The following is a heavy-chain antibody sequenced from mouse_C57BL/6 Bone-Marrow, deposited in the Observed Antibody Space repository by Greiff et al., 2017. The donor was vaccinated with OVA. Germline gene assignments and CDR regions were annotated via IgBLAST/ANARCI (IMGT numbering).Heavy chain of an antibody. CDR3: ARHGMDY. Sequence: EVNVVESGGGLVQPGGSLKLSCAASGFTFSDYGMAWVRQAPRKGPEWVAFISNLAYSIYYADTVTGRFTISRENAKNTLYLEMSSLRSEDTAMYYCARHGMDYWGQGTSVTVSS. V-gene: IGHV5-15*01. CDR2: ISNLAYSI. J-gene: IGHJ4*01. CDR1: GFTFSDYG.